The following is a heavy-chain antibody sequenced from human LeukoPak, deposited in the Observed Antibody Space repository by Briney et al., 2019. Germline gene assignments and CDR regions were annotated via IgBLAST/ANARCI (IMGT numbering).Heavy chain of an antibody. CDR3: AKDGSWSCTD. CDR2: IAHHGNDR. CDR1: GFIFSKSA. V-gene: IGHV3-30*02. J-gene: IGHJ4*02. Sequence: GGSLRLSCAASGFIFSKSAMHWVRQGPGKGLEWVAYIAHHGNDRYYADSVKGRFTISRDNSKRTLYLQMNRLNPGDTAVYYCAKDGSWSCTDWGQGTLITVSS. D-gene: IGHD2-8*02.